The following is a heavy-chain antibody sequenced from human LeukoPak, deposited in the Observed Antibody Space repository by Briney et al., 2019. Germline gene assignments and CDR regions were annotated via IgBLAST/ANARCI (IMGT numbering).Heavy chain of an antibody. J-gene: IGHJ3*02. CDR1: GGSISSSSYY. Sequence: PSETLSLTCTVSGGSISSSSYYWGWIRQPPGKGLEWIGSIYYSGSTYYNPSLKSRVTISVDTSKNQFSLKLSSVTAADTAVYYCARQLRQWLGHDAFGIWGQGTMVTVS. D-gene: IGHD6-19*01. CDR2: IYYSGST. CDR3: ARQLRQWLGHDAFGI. V-gene: IGHV4-39*01.